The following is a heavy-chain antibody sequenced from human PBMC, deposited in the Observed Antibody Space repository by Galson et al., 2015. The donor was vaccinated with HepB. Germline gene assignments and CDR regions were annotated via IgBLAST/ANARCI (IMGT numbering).Heavy chain of an antibody. D-gene: IGHD6-19*01. J-gene: IGHJ6*04. V-gene: IGHV1-18*01. CDR3: ARDSRVAVAGMALGV. Sequence: SVKVSCKASGYTFTSYGFSWVRQAPGQGLEWMGWISAYNGYTKYAQKLQGRVTMTTDTATSTAYMELRSLRSDDTAVYYCARDSRVAVAGMALGVWSKGTTVTVSS. CDR1: GYTFTSYG. CDR2: ISAYNGYT.